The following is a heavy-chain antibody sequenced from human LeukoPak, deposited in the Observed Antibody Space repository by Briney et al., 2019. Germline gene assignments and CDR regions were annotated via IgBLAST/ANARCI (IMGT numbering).Heavy chain of an antibody. CDR3: ARPRLLRYFDWLPPDAFDI. Sequence: SETLSLTCTVPGGSISSSSYYWGWIRQPPGKGLGGIGRIYYSGSTYYNPSLKSRVTISVDTSKNQFSLKLSSVTAADTAVYYCARPRLLRYFDWLPPDAFDIWGQGTMVTVSS. CDR2: IYYSGST. CDR1: GGSISSSSYY. V-gene: IGHV4-39*01. D-gene: IGHD3-9*01. J-gene: IGHJ3*02.